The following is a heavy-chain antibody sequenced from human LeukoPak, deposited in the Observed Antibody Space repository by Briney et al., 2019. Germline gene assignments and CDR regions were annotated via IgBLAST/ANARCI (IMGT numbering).Heavy chain of an antibody. D-gene: IGHD2-8*02. CDR2: INTDGSST. J-gene: IGHJ3*02. Sequence: GSLRLSCAASGFTFSSYWMHWVRQAPGKGLVWVSRINTDGSSTSYADSVKGRFTISRDNAKNTLYLQINSLRAEDTAVYYCARVGGVSDAFDIWGQGTMVTVSS. V-gene: IGHV3-74*01. CDR3: ARVGGVSDAFDI. CDR1: GFTFSSYW.